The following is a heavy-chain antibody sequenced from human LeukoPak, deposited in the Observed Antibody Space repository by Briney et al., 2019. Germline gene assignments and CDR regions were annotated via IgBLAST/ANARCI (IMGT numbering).Heavy chain of an antibody. CDR3: AKERVYYYGSGSPPLGMDV. J-gene: IGHJ6*02. CDR2: ISYDGSKI. CDR1: GFTFSSYA. D-gene: IGHD3-10*01. V-gene: IGHV3-30-3*01. Sequence: PGGSLRLSCAASGFTFSSYAMSWVRQAPGKGLEWVTLISYDGSKIYYADSVKGRFTISRDNSKNTLYLQMNSLRAEDTAVYYCAKERVYYYGSGSPPLGMDVWGQGTTVTVSS.